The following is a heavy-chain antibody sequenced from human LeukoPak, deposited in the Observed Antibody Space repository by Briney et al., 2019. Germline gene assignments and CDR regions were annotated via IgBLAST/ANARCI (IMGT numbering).Heavy chain of an antibody. V-gene: IGHV3-30*04. Sequence: PGRSLRLSCAASGFTFSSYAMHWVRQAPGKGLEWVAVISYDGSNKYYADSVKGRFTISRDNSKNTLYLQMNSLRAEDTAVYYCARMYYDFWSGYYSLGYYYGMDVWGQGTTVTVSS. D-gene: IGHD3-3*01. CDR3: ARMYYDFWSGYYSLGYYYGMDV. J-gene: IGHJ6*02. CDR1: GFTFSSYA. CDR2: ISYDGSNK.